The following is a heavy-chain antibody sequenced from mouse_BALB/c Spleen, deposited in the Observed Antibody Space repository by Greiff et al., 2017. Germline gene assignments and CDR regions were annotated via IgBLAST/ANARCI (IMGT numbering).Heavy chain of an antibody. J-gene: IGHJ3*01. D-gene: IGHD2-10*01. Sequence: VQLQQSGAELVRPGASVTLSCKASGYTFTDYEMHWVKQTPVHGLEWIGAIDPETGGTAYNQKFKGKATLTADKSSSTAYMELRSLTSEDSAVYYCTISYYGNYVAWFAYWGQGTLVTVSA. V-gene: IGHV1-15*01. CDR3: TISYYGNYVAWFAY. CDR2: IDPETGGT. CDR1: GYTFTDYE.